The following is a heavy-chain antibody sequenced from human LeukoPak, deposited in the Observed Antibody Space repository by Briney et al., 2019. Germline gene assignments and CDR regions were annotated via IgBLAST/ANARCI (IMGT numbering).Heavy chain of an antibody. Sequence: GGSLRLSWAASGFTFSSSAMSWVRQAPGKGLEWVSAISNNGGYTYYADSVQGRFTISRDNSKSTLCLQMNSLRAEDTAVYYCAKQLGYCSDGSCYFPYWGQGTLVTVSS. V-gene: IGHV3-23*01. CDR3: AKQLGYCSDGSCYFPY. CDR1: GFTFSSSA. D-gene: IGHD2-15*01. CDR2: ISNNGGYT. J-gene: IGHJ4*02.